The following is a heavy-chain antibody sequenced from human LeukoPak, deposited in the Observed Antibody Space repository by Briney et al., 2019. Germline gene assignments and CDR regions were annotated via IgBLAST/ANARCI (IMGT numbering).Heavy chain of an antibody. CDR1: GFTFSSYG. Sequence: GGSLRLSCAASGFTFSSYGMHWVRQAPGKGLEWVAVISYDGSNKYYADSVKGRFTISRDNSKNTLYLQMNSLRAEDTAVYYCARRPPPTTVTKSYGMDVWGQGTTVTVSS. CDR3: ARRPPPTTVTKSYGMDV. V-gene: IGHV3-30*03. CDR2: ISYDGSNK. D-gene: IGHD4-11*01. J-gene: IGHJ6*02.